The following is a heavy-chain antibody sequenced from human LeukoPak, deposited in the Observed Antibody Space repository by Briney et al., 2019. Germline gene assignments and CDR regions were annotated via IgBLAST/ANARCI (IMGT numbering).Heavy chain of an antibody. CDR1: GYTFTGYY. V-gene: IGHV1-2*02. J-gene: IGHJ5*02. CDR3: AAGTSTTTAPGPDWFDP. CDR2: INPNSGGT. D-gene: IGHD1-1*01. Sequence: ASVKVSCKASGYTFTGYYMHWVRQAPGQGLEWMGWINPNSGGTNYAQKFQGRVTMTRDTSITTAYMELSRLRSDDTAMYYCAAGTSTTTAPGPDWFDPWGQGTLVTVSS.